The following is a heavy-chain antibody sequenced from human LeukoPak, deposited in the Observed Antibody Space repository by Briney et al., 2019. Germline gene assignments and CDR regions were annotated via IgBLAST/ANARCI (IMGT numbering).Heavy chain of an antibody. CDR3: ARGRVEDFWSGYYRTYYYYYYMDV. J-gene: IGHJ6*03. D-gene: IGHD3-3*01. CDR1: GGSFSGYY. V-gene: IGHV4-34*01. Sequence: SETLSLTCAVYGGSFSGYYWSWIRQPPGKGLEWIGEISHSGSTNYNPSLKSRVTISVDTSKNQFSLKLSSVTAADTAVYYCARGRVEDFWSGYYRTYYYYYYMDVWGKGTTVTVSS. CDR2: ISHSGST.